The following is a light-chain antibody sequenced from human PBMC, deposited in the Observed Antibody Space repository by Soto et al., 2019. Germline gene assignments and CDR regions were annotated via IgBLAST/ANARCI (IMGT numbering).Light chain of an antibody. Sequence: EIVMTQSPATLSVSPGERATLSCRASQSVSIDLAWYQQKPGQAPRLLISAASTRATGIPARFSGSVSGTEFTLTVSSLQSEDFAVYYCQQYYDWLDVTFGQGTKVEI. V-gene: IGKV3-15*01. J-gene: IGKJ1*01. CDR3: QQYYDWLDVT. CDR1: QSVSID. CDR2: AAS.